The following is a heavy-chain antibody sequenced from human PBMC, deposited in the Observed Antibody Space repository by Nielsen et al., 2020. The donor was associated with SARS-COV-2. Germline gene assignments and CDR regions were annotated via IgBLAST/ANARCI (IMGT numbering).Heavy chain of an antibody. CDR2: FDPGDGKT. Sequence: ASVKVSCKASGYTFTGYYMHWVRQAPGKGLEWMGGFDPGDGKTIYAQRFQGRVTMTEDTSTDTAYMELSSLRSEDTAVYYCATTYGDYSGPWRGFDPWGQGTLVTVSS. V-gene: IGHV1-24*01. CDR1: GYTFTGYY. D-gene: IGHD4-17*01. CDR3: ATTYGDYSGPWRGFDP. J-gene: IGHJ5*02.